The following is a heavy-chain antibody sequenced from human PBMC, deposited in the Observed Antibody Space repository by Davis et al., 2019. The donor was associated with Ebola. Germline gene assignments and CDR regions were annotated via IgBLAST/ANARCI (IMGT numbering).Heavy chain of an antibody. CDR1: GFTVSSNY. CDR3: ARDVY. J-gene: IGHJ4*02. Sequence: GGSLRLSCAASGFTVSSNYMSWVRRAPGKGLEWVANIKEDGTERDYGHSVKGRFTISRDDATNSLYLQMNNLRAEDTAVYYCARDVYWGQGILVTVSS. V-gene: IGHV3-7*01. CDR2: IKEDGTER.